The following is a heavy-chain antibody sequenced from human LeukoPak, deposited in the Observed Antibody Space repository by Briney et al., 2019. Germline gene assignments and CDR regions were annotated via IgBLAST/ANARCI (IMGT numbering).Heavy chain of an antibody. D-gene: IGHD4-11*01. CDR2: IRSKAYGGTT. CDR3: TRIKVRDYMVFDY. V-gene: IGHV3-49*04. Sequence: PGGSLRLSCAASGFTFSNYTMNWVRQAPGKGLEWVGFIRSKAYGGTTEYAASVKGRFTISRDDSKSIAYLQMNSLKTEDTAVYYCTRIKVRDYMVFDYWGQGTLVTVSS. CDR1: GFTFSNYT. J-gene: IGHJ4*02.